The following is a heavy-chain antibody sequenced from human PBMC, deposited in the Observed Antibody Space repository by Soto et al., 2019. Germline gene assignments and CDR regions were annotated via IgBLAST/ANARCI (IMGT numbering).Heavy chain of an antibody. Sequence: PGGSLRLSCAASGFTVSSNYMSWVRQAPGKGLEWVAVIWSDGSRKSYADSVRGRFTISRDDSKKTLYLEMSSLRVEDPAVYYFVREDCFRDSSAPWG. CDR1: GFTVSSNY. V-gene: IGHV3-33*08. D-gene: IGHD3-22*01. CDR2: IWSDGSRK. CDR3: VREDCFRDSSAP. J-gene: IGHJ5*02.